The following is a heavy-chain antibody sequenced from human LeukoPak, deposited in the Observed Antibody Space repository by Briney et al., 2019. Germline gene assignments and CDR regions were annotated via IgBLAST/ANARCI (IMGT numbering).Heavy chain of an antibody. CDR3: ARGGWDDYGDYGPRFDP. V-gene: IGHV4-34*01. CDR2: INHSGST. CDR1: GGSISGYY. Sequence: PSETLSLTCTVSGGSISGYYWSWIRQPPGKGLEWIGEINHSGSTNYNPSLKSRVTISVDTSKNQFSLKLSSVTAADTAVYYCARGGWDDYGDYGPRFDPWGQGTLVTVSS. J-gene: IGHJ5*02. D-gene: IGHD4-17*01.